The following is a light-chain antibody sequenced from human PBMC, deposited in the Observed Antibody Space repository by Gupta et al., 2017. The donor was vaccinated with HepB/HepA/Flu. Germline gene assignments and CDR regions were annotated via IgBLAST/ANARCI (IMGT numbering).Light chain of an antibody. J-gene: IGLJ2*01. CDR2: YNG. CDR3: QVYDNDDDHVI. V-gene: IGLV3-21*04. CDR1: NLGSKI. Sequence: SSVLTQPPSVSVASGKTGKIICGGNNLGSKIVHWYHQKPSQAPMVVIYYNGDRPSGIPERFSGSNSANTATLTISRVEVGDEADYYCQVYDNDDDHVIFGGGTKLTVL.